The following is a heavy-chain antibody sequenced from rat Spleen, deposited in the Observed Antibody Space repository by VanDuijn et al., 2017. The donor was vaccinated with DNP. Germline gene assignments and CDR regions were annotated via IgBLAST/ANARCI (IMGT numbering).Heavy chain of an antibody. CDR2: ISYEGSST. V-gene: IGHV5-22*01. Sequence: EVQLVESGGGLVQPGRSLKLSCAASGFTFSDYYMAWVRQAPKKGLEWVASISYEGSSTYYGDSVKGRFTISRDNAKSTLYLQMNSLRSEDTATYYCASGDRYNSGVMDAWGQGASVTVSS. CDR1: GFTFSDYY. J-gene: IGHJ4*01. CDR3: ASGDRYNSGVMDA. D-gene: IGHD1-5*01.